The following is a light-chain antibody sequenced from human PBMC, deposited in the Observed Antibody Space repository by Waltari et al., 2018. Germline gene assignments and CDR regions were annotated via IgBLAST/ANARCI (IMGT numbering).Light chain of an antibody. Sequence: QSALTQPASVSGSPGQSITISCIGTSSAVGGYAYVSWYQQHPGKPPKLMIYDVTNRPSGVSDRFSGSKSGNTASLTISGLQAEDEADYYCSSFTSSSTLVFGGGTELTVL. CDR3: SSFTSSSTLV. J-gene: IGLJ2*01. CDR1: SSAVGGYAY. V-gene: IGLV2-14*03. CDR2: DVT.